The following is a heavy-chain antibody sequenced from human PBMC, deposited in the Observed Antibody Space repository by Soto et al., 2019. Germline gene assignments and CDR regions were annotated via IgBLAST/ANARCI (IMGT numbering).Heavy chain of an antibody. CDR2: IYYTGTT. Sequence: SETLSLTCTVSGDSITNYYWSWIRQAPGKGLEWVGYIYYTGTTTYNPSLKSRVAMSLDTSKKQVSLKVTSMTAADTAVYYCAREYLRWFDPWRQGALAPVSS. CDR3: AREYLRWFDP. J-gene: IGHJ5*02. CDR1: GDSITNYY. D-gene: IGHD2-8*01. V-gene: IGHV4-59*01.